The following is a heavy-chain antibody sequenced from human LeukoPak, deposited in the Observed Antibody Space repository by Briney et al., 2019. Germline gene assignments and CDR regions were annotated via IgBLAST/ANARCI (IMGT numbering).Heavy chain of an antibody. V-gene: IGHV1-2*02. Sequence: ASVKVSCKASGYTFTGYYMHWVRQAPGQGLEWMGWINPNSGGTNYAQKFQGRVTMTRDTSISTAYMELSRLRSDDTAVYYCARAINPSSYGSGSYRAFDPWGQGTLVTVSS. CDR1: GYTFTGYY. J-gene: IGHJ5*02. CDR2: INPNSGGT. D-gene: IGHD3-10*01. CDR3: ARAINPSSYGSGSYRAFDP.